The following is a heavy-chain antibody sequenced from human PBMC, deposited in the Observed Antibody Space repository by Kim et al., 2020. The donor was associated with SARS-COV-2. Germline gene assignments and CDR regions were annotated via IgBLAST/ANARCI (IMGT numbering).Heavy chain of an antibody. D-gene: IGHD3-22*01. V-gene: IGHV3-23*01. CDR2: ISGNGVNK. Sequence: GGSLRLSCVDSGFTFDTYAMSWVRQAPGKGLEWVSVISGNGVNKFYADSVRGRLTVSRDNSKNTLYLQMNSLRDEDTALYYCAKVVVMDGYNYYYYYGMDVWGQGTAVTVSS. CDR3: AKVVVMDGYNYYYYYGMDV. J-gene: IGHJ6*02. CDR1: GFTFDTYA.